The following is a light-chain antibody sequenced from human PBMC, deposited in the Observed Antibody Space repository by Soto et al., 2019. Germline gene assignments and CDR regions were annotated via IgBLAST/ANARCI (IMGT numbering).Light chain of an antibody. CDR3: QQYNNWPRT. Sequence: DILMTQSPATLSVSPGERATLSCRASRSVSSNLAWYQQKPGQAPRLLVSDASTRATGIPVRFSGSGSGTEFTLTISSLQSEDFAIYYCQQYNNWPRTFGQGTKVDIK. CDR2: DAS. J-gene: IGKJ1*01. V-gene: IGKV3-15*01. CDR1: RSVSSN.